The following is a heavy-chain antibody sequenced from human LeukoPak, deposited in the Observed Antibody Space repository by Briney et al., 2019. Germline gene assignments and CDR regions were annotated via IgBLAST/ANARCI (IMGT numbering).Heavy chain of an antibody. CDR1: GFPFRDYY. V-gene: IGHV3-11*01. CDR3: ARDLAGKGH. D-gene: IGHD4-23*01. Sequence: GGSLRLSCAAAGFPFRDYYMSWIRQAPGQRREWVAYISGSGTTTYYADPVMGRLTISRGNARNLVYLQMNSLRVEDTAIYYCARDLAGKGHWGQGTQVTVSS. CDR2: ISGSGTTT. J-gene: IGHJ4*02.